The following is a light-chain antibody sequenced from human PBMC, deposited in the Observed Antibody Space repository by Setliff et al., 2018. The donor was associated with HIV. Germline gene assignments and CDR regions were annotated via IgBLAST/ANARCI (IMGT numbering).Light chain of an antibody. CDR2: DVT. CDR3: ESYTSSSTLV. J-gene: IGLJ1*01. CDR1: SSDVGAYKY. V-gene: IGLV2-14*03. Sequence: QSALTQPASVSGSPGQSITISCTGTSSDVGAYKYVSWYQQHPGKAPKLMIYDVTDRPSGVSNRFPGSKSGNTASLTISGLQAEDEADYYCESYTSSSTLVFGTGTKVTV.